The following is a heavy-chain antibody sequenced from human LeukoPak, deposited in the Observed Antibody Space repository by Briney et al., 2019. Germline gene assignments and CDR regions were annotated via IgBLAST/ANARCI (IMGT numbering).Heavy chain of an antibody. V-gene: IGHV1-8*01. CDR3: ARGRDIVVVPAATNHYYYGMDV. CDR2: MNPNSGNT. Sequence: ASVKVSCKASGYTFTSYDINWVRQATGQGLEWMGWMNPNSGNTGYAQKFQGRVTMTRNTSISTAYMELSSLRSEDTAVYYCARGRDIVVVPAATNHYYYGMDVWGQGTTVTVSS. D-gene: IGHD2-2*01. CDR1: GYTFTSYD. J-gene: IGHJ6*02.